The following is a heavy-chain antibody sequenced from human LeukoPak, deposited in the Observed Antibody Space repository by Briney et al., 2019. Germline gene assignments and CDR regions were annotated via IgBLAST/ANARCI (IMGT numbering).Heavy chain of an antibody. CDR1: GYTFTSYD. CDR2: INPNSGGA. J-gene: IGHJ6*03. Sequence: ASVKVSCKASGYTFTSYDINWVRQATGQGLEWMGWINPNSGGANYAQKFQGRVTMTRDTSISTAYMELSRLRSDDTAVYYCARGKISYYYYYYMDVWGKGTTVTISS. V-gene: IGHV1-2*02. CDR3: ARGKISYYYYYYMDV. D-gene: IGHD3-16*01.